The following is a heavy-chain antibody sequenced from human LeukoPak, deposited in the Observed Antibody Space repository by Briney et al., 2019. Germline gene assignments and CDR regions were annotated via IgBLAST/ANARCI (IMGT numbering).Heavy chain of an antibody. D-gene: IGHD3-22*01. CDR2: IYYSGST. CDR3: ARAPANYYDSSGYSNY. Sequence: PSETLSLTCTVSGGSISSYYWSWIRQPPGKGLEWIGYIYYSGSTNYNPSLKSRVTISVDTSKNQFSLKLSSVTAADTAVYYCARAPANYYDSSGYSNYWGQGTLVTVSS. CDR1: GGSISSYY. V-gene: IGHV4-59*12. J-gene: IGHJ4*02.